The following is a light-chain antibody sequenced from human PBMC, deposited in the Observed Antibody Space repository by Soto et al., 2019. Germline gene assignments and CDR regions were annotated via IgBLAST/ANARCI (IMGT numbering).Light chain of an antibody. Sequence: DIQMTQSPSSLSASVGDRVTITCRASQGISNYLAWYQQKPGKVPKLLIYAASTLQSGVPSRFSGSGSGTDFTLTISSLQPEDVATYYCQKYNSAPWVTFGQGTKVEIK. J-gene: IGKJ1*01. CDR3: QKYNSAPWVT. V-gene: IGKV1-27*01. CDR1: QGISNY. CDR2: AAS.